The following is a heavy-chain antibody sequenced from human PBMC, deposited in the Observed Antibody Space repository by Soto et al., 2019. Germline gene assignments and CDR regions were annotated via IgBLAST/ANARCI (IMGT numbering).Heavy chain of an antibody. CDR2: TSYDGSNK. D-gene: IGHD2-8*01. Sequence: GGSLRLSCAGSGFTFSSFARSWVRQAPGKGLEWVAATSYDGSNKYYADSVKGRFIISRDNSKNTLDLLLNTLRAEDTAVYYCAGVYYGGNSVNNYWGQGTPVTVYS. CDR3: AGVYYGGNSVNNY. CDR1: GFTFSSFA. J-gene: IGHJ4*02. V-gene: IGHV3-30-3*01.